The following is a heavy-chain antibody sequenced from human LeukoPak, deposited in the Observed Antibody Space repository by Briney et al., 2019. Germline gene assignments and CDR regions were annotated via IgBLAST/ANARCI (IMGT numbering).Heavy chain of an antibody. CDR3: ARVHFDY. J-gene: IGHJ4*02. V-gene: IGHV3-21*01. Sequence: GGSLRLSCAASGFTFTSYTMSWVRQAPGKGLEWVSSITNNGVYTYYTDSVKGRFTISRDNSKNTLYLQMNNLRTEDTAVYYCARVHFDYWGQGTLVTVSS. CDR2: ITNNGVYT. CDR1: GFTFTSYT.